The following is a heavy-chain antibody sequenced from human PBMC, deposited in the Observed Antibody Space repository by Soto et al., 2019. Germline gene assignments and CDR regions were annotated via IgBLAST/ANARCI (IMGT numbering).Heavy chain of an antibody. CDR3: ATPSVVPAAITLSLDY. D-gene: IGHD2-2*01. CDR2: ISGSGGST. CDR1: GFTFSSYA. J-gene: IGHJ4*02. V-gene: IGHV3-23*01. Sequence: GGSLRLSCAASGFTFSSYAMSWVRQAPGKGLEWVSAISGSGGSTYYADSVKGRFTISRDNSKNTLYLQMNSLRAEDTAVYYCATPSVVPAAITLSLDYWGQGTLVTVSS.